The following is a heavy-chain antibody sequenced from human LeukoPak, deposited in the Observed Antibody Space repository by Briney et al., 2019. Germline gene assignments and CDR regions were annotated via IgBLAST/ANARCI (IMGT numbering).Heavy chain of an antibody. CDR3: ARVYWGDYFDY. J-gene: IGHJ4*02. Sequence: PGGSLRLSCAASGFTFSGNWMSWVRQAPGKGLEWVANIKQDGSEKYYVDSVKGRFTISRDNAKNSLYLQMNSLRAEDTTVYYCARVYWGDYFDYWGQGTLVTVSS. CDR1: GFTFSGNW. D-gene: IGHD3-16*01. CDR2: IKQDGSEK. V-gene: IGHV3-7*01.